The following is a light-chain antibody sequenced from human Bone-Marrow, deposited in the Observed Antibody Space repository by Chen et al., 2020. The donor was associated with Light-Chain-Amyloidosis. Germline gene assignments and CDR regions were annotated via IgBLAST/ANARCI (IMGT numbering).Light chain of an antibody. CDR3: QSADSSGTYEVI. CDR1: DLPTKY. J-gene: IGLJ2*01. Sequence: SYELTQPPSVSVSPGQTARITCSGDDLPTKYAYWYQQKPGQAPLLVIHRDTERPSGISERLSGSSSGTTATLTISGVQAEDEADYHCQSADSSGTYEVIVGGGTKLTVL. CDR2: RDT. V-gene: IGLV3-25*03.